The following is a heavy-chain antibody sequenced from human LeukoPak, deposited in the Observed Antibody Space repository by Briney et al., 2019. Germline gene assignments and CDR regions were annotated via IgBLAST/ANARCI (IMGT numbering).Heavy chain of an antibody. CDR3: ARSGYYDTSRYWHDC. D-gene: IGHD3-22*01. Sequence: QAGGSLRLSCAASGFTFRSYWMSWLRQAPGKGLEWVANIKGDGSEKYYVDSVKGRFTISRDNAKSSLYLQMNSLRAEDTAVYYCARSGYYDTSRYWHDCWGQGTLVTVSS. CDR1: GFTFRSYW. CDR2: IKGDGSEK. V-gene: IGHV3-7*01. J-gene: IGHJ4*02.